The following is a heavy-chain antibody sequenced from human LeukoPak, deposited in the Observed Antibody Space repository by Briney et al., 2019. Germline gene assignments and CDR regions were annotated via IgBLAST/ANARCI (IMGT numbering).Heavy chain of an antibody. V-gene: IGHV1-46*01. CDR1: GYTFTTYY. D-gene: IGHD6-13*01. CDR2: INPSGGST. CDR3: AIIIASSATWDK. Sequence: ASLRVSCKASGYTFTTYYLHWVRQAPGQGLEWMALINPSGGSTSYAQNFQGRVTMTRDTSTSTVYMELSSLRSEDTAVYDCAIIIASSATWDKWAEGTLVTVSS. J-gene: IGHJ4*02.